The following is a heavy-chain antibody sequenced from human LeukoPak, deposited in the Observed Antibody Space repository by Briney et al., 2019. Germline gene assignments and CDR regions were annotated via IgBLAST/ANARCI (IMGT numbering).Heavy chain of an antibody. CDR1: GFTFSNYA. D-gene: IGHD2-15*01. Sequence: PGGSLRLSCAASGFTFSNYAMAWVRQAPGKGLEWVSSLSGSGGGTYYADAVKGRFTISRDNSKNTLYLQMNSLRAEDTAVYYCAKDQRWVAAGFDPWGQGTLVTVSS. J-gene: IGHJ5*02. CDR3: AKDQRWVAAGFDP. V-gene: IGHV3-23*01. CDR2: LSGSGGGT.